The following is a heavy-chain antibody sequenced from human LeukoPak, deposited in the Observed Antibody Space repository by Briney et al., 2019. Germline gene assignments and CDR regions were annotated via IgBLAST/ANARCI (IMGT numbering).Heavy chain of an antibody. CDR3: ARGLVDSSTREDYYYYGMDV. Sequence: GASVKVSCKASGYTFTSYGISWVRQAPGQGLEWMGGIIPIFGTANYAQKFQGRVTITADESTSTAYMELSSLRSEDTAVYYCARGLVDSSTREDYYYYGMDVWGQGTTVTVSS. J-gene: IGHJ6*02. CDR1: GYTFTSYG. V-gene: IGHV1-69*13. CDR2: IIPIFGTA. D-gene: IGHD3-22*01.